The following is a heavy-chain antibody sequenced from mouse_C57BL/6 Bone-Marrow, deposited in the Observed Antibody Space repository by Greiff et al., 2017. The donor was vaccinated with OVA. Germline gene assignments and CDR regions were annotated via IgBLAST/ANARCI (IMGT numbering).Heavy chain of an antibody. Sequence: EVKLVESGGGLVKPGGSLKLSCAASGFTFSSYTMSWVRQTPEKRLEWVATISGGGGNTYYPDSVKGRFTISRDNAKNTLYLQMSSLRSEDTALYYCARLEKGLLGDYWGQGTTLTVSS. V-gene: IGHV5-9*01. CDR2: ISGGGGNT. J-gene: IGHJ2*01. D-gene: IGHD3-3*01. CDR3: ARLEKGLLGDY. CDR1: GFTFSSYT.